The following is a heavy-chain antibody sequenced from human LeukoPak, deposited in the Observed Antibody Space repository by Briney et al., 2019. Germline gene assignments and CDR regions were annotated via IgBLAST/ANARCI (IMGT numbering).Heavy chain of an antibody. CDR3: ARVAAYGGNSRGAFDI. J-gene: IGHJ3*02. CDR1: GFTFSSYS. CDR2: ISSSSSYI. V-gene: IGHV3-21*01. Sequence: GGSLRLSCAASGFTFSSYSMNWVRQAPGKGLEWVSSISSSSSYIYYADSVKGRFTISRDNAKNSLYLQMNSLRAEDTAVYYCARVAAYGGNSRGAFDIWGQGTMVTVSS. D-gene: IGHD4-23*01.